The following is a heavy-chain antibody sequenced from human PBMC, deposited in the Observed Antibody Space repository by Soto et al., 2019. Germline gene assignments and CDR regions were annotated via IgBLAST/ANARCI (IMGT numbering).Heavy chain of an antibody. J-gene: IGHJ4*02. D-gene: IGHD3-10*01. CDR1: VYTFTSYG. CDR3: ARSMLWFGELYAPFDY. V-gene: IGHV1-18*03. Sequence: QVQLVQSGAEVKKPGASVKVSCKASVYTFTSYGISWVRQAAGQGLEWIGWSSAYNVNTKHAEKLQRRFNMTTDTSASTAYVELRSLRYDDMVVYYCARSMLWFGELYAPFDYWGQGTLVTVSS. CDR2: SSAYNVNT.